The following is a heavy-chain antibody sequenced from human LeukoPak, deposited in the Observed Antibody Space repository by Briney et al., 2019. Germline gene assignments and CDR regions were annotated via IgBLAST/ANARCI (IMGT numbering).Heavy chain of an antibody. D-gene: IGHD6-13*01. V-gene: IGHV4-59*01. J-gene: IGHJ5*02. Sequence: PSETLSLTCTVSGGSISSYYWSWIRQPPGKGLEWIGYIYYSGSTNYNPSLKSRVTISVDTFKNQFSLKLSSVTAADTAVYYCAREALSGSSFSGFDPWGQGTLVTVSS. CDR2: IYYSGST. CDR1: GGSISSYY. CDR3: AREALSGSSFSGFDP.